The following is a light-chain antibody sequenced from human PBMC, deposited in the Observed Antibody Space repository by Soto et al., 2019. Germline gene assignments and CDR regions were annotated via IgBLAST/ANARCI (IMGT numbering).Light chain of an antibody. J-gene: IGLJ2*01. CDR1: SSNIGNNY. CDR2: DSD. CDR3: GTWDSSLSAWV. Sequence: QSVLTQPPSVSAAPGQKGTISFSGSSSNIGNNYVSWYQHLPGTAPRYVIYDSDKRPSGIPDRFSASKSGTSATLGITGLQTGDEGDYYCGTWDSSLSAWVFGGGTKLTVL. V-gene: IGLV1-51*01.